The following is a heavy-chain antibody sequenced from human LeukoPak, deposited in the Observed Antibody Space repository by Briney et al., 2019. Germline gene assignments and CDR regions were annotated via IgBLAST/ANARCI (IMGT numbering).Heavy chain of an antibody. Sequence: ASVKVSCKASGGTFSSYAISWVRQAPGQGLEWMGRIIPILGIANYAQKFQGRVTITADKSTSTAYMELSSLRSEDTAVYYCARDLQGITIPRIWGQGTLVTVSP. CDR1: GGTFSSYA. CDR3: ARDLQGITIPRI. CDR2: IIPILGIA. V-gene: IGHV1-69*04. J-gene: IGHJ4*02. D-gene: IGHD3-10*01.